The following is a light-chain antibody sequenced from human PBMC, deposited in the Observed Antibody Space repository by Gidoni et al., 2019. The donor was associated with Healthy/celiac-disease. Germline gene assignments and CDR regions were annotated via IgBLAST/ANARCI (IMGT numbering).Light chain of an antibody. CDR3: QQYGSLPGIT. CDR2: GAS. J-gene: IGKJ5*01. CDR1: QIVSSSY. V-gene: IGKV3-20*01. Sequence: TVLTQSPCTLSFSPGERATLSCRASQIVSSSYIDWYQQKPGHDPRLLIYGASSRATAIPDRFSGSGYVTDFTLTISRLGTEDFAVYNCQQYGSLPGITFGQGTRLEIK.